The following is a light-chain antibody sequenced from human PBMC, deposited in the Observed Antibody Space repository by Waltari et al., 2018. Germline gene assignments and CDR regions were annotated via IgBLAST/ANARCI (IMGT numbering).Light chain of an antibody. CDR1: RDISNY. V-gene: IGKV1-17*03. Sequence: DIQMTQSPSAMSASVGDRVTITCRANRDISNYLAWFQQKAGKVPKRLIYAASDLQSGVPSRFSGSGSGTEFTLTISNLQPEDFATYYCLQHHTYPLTFGGGTKVEI. CDR3: LQHHTYPLT. J-gene: IGKJ4*01. CDR2: AAS.